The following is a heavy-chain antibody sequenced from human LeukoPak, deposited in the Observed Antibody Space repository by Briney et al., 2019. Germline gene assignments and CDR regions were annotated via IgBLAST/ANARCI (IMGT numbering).Heavy chain of an antibody. Sequence: PSETLPLTCTVSGGSISSFYWSWIRQPPGKGLEWIGYIYYSGSTNYNPSLKSRVTISVDTSKNQFSLKLSSVTAADTAVYYCARGTKERWLQSEPKYFDYWGQGTLVTVSS. J-gene: IGHJ4*02. V-gene: IGHV4-59*01. CDR3: ARGTKERWLQSEPKYFDY. CDR2: IYYSGST. D-gene: IGHD5-24*01. CDR1: GGSISSFY.